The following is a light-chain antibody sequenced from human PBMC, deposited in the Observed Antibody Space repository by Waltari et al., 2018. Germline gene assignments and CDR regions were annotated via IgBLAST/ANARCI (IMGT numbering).Light chain of an antibody. CDR2: LGS. CDR3: MQALQTPFT. Sequence: DIVMTQSPLSLPVTPGEPASISCRSSQSLLHSNGYNYLDWYLQKPGQSPQVLIYLGSNRAYGVTDRFSGSGSGTDFTLKISRVEAEDVGVYYCMQALQTPFTFGQGTKLEIK. CDR1: QSLLHSNGYNY. J-gene: IGKJ2*01. V-gene: IGKV2-28*01.